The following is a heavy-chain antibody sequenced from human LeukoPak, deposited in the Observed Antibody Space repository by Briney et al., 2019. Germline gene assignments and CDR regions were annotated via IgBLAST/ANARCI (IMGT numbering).Heavy chain of an antibody. CDR3: ARVDSSGPKSGNFDY. V-gene: IGHV1-2*02. CDR1: GYTFTGYY. Sequence: ASVKVSCKASGYTFTGYYMHWVRQAPGQGLEWMGWINPNSGGTNYAQKFQGRVTMTRDTPISTAYMELSRLRSDDTAVYYCARVDSSGPKSGNFDYWGQGTLVTVSS. CDR2: INPNSGGT. J-gene: IGHJ4*02. D-gene: IGHD3-22*01.